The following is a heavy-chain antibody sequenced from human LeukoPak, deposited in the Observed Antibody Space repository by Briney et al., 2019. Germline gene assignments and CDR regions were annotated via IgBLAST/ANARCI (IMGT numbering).Heavy chain of an antibody. CDR3: ANSGADMAAVSAINS. D-gene: IGHD2-15*01. V-gene: IGHV1-69*04. CDR1: GGTSSSYA. CDR2: IIPILGIA. J-gene: IGHJ3*02. Sequence: SVKDSCKPHGGTSSSYAISWVRRAPGQGLEWMGRIIPILGIANYAQKFQGRVTITADKSTSTAYMELSSLRSEDTAVYYCANSGADMAAVSAINSWGQGTMVTVSS.